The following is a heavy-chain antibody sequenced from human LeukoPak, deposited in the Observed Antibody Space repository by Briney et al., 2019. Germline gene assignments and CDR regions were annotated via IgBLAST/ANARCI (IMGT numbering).Heavy chain of an antibody. D-gene: IGHD3-10*01. CDR3: AREGPWFGELLHYYYYYMDV. CDR2: ISSSGSTI. CDR1: GFTFSSYE. J-gene: IGHJ6*03. V-gene: IGHV3-48*03. Sequence: GGSLRLSCAASGFTFSSYEMNWVRQAPGKGLEWVSYISSSGSTIYYADSVKGRFTISRDNAKNSLYLQMNILRADDTAVYYCAREGPWFGELLHYYYYYMDVWGKGTTVTVSS.